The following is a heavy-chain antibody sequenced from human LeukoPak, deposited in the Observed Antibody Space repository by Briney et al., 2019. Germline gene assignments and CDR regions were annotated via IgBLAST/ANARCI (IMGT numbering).Heavy chain of an antibody. CDR3: ARVMGDIVVVPAAIDY. Sequence: GASVKVSCKASGYTFTSYGISWVRQAPGQGLEWMGWINAYNGNTNYAQKLQGRVTMTTDTSTCTAYMELRSLRSDDTAVYYCARVMGDIVVVPAAIDYWGQGTLVTVSS. V-gene: IGHV1-18*04. D-gene: IGHD2-2*02. CDR1: GYTFTSYG. J-gene: IGHJ4*02. CDR2: INAYNGNT.